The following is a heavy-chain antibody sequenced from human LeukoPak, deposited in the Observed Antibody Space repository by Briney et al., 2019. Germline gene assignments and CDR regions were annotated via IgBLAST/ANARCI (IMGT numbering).Heavy chain of an antibody. Sequence: GGSLRLSCAASGFTFSSYWMTWVRQAPGKGLEWVASIKQDGSERYYVVSVRGRFTISRDNAKNSLYLQLSSLRAEDTAVYYCARTVSGSYSEHFDYWGQGTLVTVSS. V-gene: IGHV3-7*01. D-gene: IGHD3-10*01. CDR2: IKQDGSER. CDR3: ARTVSGSYSEHFDY. CDR1: GFTFSSYW. J-gene: IGHJ4*02.